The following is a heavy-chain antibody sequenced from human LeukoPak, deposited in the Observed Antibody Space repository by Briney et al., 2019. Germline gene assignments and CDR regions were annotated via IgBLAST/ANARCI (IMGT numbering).Heavy chain of an antibody. CDR2: ISGSGGST. CDR1: GFTFSSYA. CDR3: ARGRVTYSGYDFPYYFDY. V-gene: IGHV3-23*01. Sequence: PGGSLRLSCAASGFTFSSYAMSWVRQAPGKGLEWVSAISGSGGSTYYADSVKGRFTISRDNSKNTLYLQMNSLRAEDTAVYYCARGRVTYSGYDFPYYFDYWGQGTLVTVSS. D-gene: IGHD5-12*01. J-gene: IGHJ4*02.